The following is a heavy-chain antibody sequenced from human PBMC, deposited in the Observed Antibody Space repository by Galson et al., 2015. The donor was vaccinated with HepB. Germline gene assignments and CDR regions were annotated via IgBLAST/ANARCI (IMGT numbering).Heavy chain of an antibody. CDR2: ISWNSGSI. J-gene: IGHJ3*02. CDR3: AKALRGITMSRGFGAYDM. V-gene: IGHV3-9*01. D-gene: IGHD3-10*01. CDR1: GFKFDEYA. Sequence: SLRLSCAASGFKFDEYAMHWVRQAPGKGLEWVSSISWNSGSIRYADSVKGRFSISRDNAKKSLYLQMDSLRAEDTAMFYCAKALRGITMSRGFGAYDMWGRGTLVTVSS.